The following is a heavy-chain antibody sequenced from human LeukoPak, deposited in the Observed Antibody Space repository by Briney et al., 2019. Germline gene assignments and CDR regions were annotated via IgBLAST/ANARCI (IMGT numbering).Heavy chain of an antibody. V-gene: IGHV4-59*11. J-gene: IGHJ3*02. CDR3: ARIYDFWSGYHDAFDI. CDR1: GGSISSHY. D-gene: IGHD3-3*01. Sequence: PSETLPLTCTVSGGSISSHYWSWIRQPPGKGLEWIGYIYYSGSTNYNPSLKSRVTISVDTSKNQFSLKLSSVTAADTAVYYCARIYDFWSGYHDAFDIWGQGTMVTVSS. CDR2: IYYSGST.